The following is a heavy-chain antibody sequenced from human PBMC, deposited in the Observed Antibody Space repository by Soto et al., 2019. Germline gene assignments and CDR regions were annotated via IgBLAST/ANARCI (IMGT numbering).Heavy chain of an antibody. Sequence: ASVKVSCKASGYGFTLYTMHWVRQAPGQRLEWMGRINGGNGKTKSSQKFQGRVTFTRDTTASTAYMELSSLRSEDTAVYYCARDYAQLAIDYWGQGTLVTV. V-gene: IGHV1-3*01. J-gene: IGHJ4*02. CDR3: ARDYAQLAIDY. CDR2: INGGNGKT. CDR1: GYGFTLYT. D-gene: IGHD1-1*01.